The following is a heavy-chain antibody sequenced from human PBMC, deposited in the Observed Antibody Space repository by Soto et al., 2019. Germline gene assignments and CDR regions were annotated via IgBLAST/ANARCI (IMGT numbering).Heavy chain of an antibody. CDR2: INHSGST. Sequence: PSETLSLTCAVYGGSFSGYYWSWIRQPPGKGLEWIGEINHSGSTNYNPSLKSRVTISVDTSKNQFSLKLSSVTAADTAVYYCARASRDDILTGYYVWFDSWGQGTLVTVSS. J-gene: IGHJ5*01. V-gene: IGHV4-34*01. CDR1: GGSFSGYY. D-gene: IGHD3-9*01. CDR3: ARASRDDILTGYYVWFDS.